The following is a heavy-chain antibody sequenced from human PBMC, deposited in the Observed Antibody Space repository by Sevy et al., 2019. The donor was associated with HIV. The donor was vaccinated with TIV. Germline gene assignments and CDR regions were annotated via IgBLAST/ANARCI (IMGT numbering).Heavy chain of an antibody. CDR2: IYDGGST. J-gene: IGHJ4*02. CDR3: ARDYYGSGSYYEFVY. Sequence: SETLSLTCTVSGSSISSDYYWGWIRQPPGKGLEWIGSIYDGGSTYYNPSLKSRVTISIDTSKNQFSLKLSSVTAADTAVYYCARDYYGSGSYYEFVYWGQGTLVTVSS. V-gene: IGHV4-38-2*02. CDR1: GSSISSDYY. D-gene: IGHD3-10*01.